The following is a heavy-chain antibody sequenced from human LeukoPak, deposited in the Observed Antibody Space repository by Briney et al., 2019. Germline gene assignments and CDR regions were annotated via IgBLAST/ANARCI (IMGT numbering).Heavy chain of an antibody. J-gene: IGHJ4*02. D-gene: IGHD1-1*01. CDR3: AREGRNDVGYFDY. V-gene: IGHV3-48*03. Sequence: GGSLRLSRAASGFTFSSYEMNWVRQAPGKGLEWVSYISSSGSTIYYADSVKGRFTISRDNAKNSLYLQMNSLRAEDTAVYYCAREGRNDVGYFDYWGQGTLVTVSS. CDR1: GFTFSSYE. CDR2: ISSSGSTI.